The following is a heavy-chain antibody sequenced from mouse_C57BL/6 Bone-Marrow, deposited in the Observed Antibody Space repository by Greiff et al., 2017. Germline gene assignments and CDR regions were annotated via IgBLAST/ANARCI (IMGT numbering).Heavy chain of an antibody. CDR1: GYTFTSYW. CDR2: IHPNSGST. D-gene: IGHD2-2*01. J-gene: IGHJ1*03. Sequence: QVQLQQPGAELVKPGASVKLSCTASGYTFTSYWMHWVKQRPGQGLEWIGMIHPNSGSTNYNEKFKSKATLTVDKSSSTAYMQLSSLTSEDSAVYYCARERVTAVWYFDVWGTGTTVTVSS. CDR3: ARERVTAVWYFDV. V-gene: IGHV1-64*01.